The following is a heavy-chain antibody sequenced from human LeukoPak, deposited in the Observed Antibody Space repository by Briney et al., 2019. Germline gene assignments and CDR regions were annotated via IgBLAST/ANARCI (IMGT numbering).Heavy chain of an antibody. CDR1: GGSISSGTYY. V-gene: IGHV4-31*03. CDR2: IYYSGST. D-gene: IGHD2-15*01. CDR3: ARADCSGGSCYPDFDY. J-gene: IGHJ4*02. Sequence: PSQTLSLTCTVSGGSISSGTYYWSWIRQHPGRGLEWIGYIYYSGSTYYNPSLKSRVTISVDTSKNQFSLKLRSVTAADTVVYYCARADCSGGSCYPDFDYWGQGTLVTVSS.